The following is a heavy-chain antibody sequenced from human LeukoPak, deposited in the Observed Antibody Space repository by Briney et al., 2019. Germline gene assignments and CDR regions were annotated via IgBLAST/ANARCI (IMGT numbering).Heavy chain of an antibody. CDR2: INPDDKSA. J-gene: IGHJ3*02. D-gene: IGHD2/OR15-2a*01. V-gene: IGHV3-74*01. Sequence: GGSLRLSCAASGFTFSKYWLHWLRQAPGKGLVWVSRINPDDKSANYADSVKGRFTIARDDARKTLYLQMNSLRAEDTAVYYCLTIVETTFDAFDIWGQGTMVTVSS. CDR3: LTIVETTFDAFDI. CDR1: GFTFSKYW.